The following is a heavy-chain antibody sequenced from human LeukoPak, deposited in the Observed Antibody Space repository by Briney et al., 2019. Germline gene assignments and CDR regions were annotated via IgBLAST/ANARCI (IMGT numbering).Heavy chain of an antibody. CDR2: MNPNSGNT. J-gene: IGHJ6*02. CDR3: ARSIVVVVAATIRDYYYGMDV. Sequence: ASVTVSCKASGYTFTSYDINWVRQATGQGLEWMGWMNPNSGNTGYAQKFQGRVTMTRNTSISTAYMELSSLRSEDTAVYYCARSIVVVVAATIRDYYYGMDVWGQGTTVTVSS. CDR1: GYTFTSYD. V-gene: IGHV1-8*01. D-gene: IGHD2-15*01.